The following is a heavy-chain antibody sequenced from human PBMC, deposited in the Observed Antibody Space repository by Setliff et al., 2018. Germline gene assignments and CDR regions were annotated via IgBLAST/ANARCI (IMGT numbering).Heavy chain of an antibody. CDR1: GYSFSIYW. V-gene: IGHV5-51*01. CDR2: IYPGDSDT. CDR3: ARRAGDAFDI. J-gene: IGHJ3*02. Sequence: PGASLKISCKGSGYSFSIYWIGWVRQMPGKGLEWMGIIYPGDSDTIYRPSFRGQVTISADKSISTAYLQWSSLKASDTAMYYCARRAGDAFDIGGQGTMVTVSS.